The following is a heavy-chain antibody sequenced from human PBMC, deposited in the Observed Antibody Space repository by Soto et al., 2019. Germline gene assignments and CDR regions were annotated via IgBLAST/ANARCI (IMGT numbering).Heavy chain of an antibody. CDR1: GFTFSDST. CDR2: IRNKANSYAT. CDR3: TSSFVVVTAIAAS. V-gene: IGHV3-73*02. Sequence: EVQLVESGGGLVQPGGSLKLSCAASGFTFSDSTMHWVRQAPGKGLEWVGRIRNKANSYATAYAASVKGRFTVSRDDSKNTAYLQMNVLKTEDTAVYYCTSSFVVVTAIAASWGQGTLVTVSS. D-gene: IGHD2-21*02. J-gene: IGHJ5*02.